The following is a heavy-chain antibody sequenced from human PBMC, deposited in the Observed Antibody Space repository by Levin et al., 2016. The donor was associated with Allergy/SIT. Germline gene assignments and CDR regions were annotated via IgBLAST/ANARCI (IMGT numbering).Heavy chain of an antibody. CDR3: AKDDSSGRYPSLAR. J-gene: IGHJ4*02. Sequence: WIRQPPGKGLEWIGYMFYSGSTNYNPSLKSRVTISVDTSKNRFSLKLSSVTAADTAVYYCAKDDSSGRYPSLARWGQGTLVTVSS. D-gene: IGHD6-19*01. V-gene: IGHV4-59*01. CDR2: MFYSGST.